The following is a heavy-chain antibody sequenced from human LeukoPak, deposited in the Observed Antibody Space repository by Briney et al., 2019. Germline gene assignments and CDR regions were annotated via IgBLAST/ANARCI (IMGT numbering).Heavy chain of an antibody. Sequence: GSLRLSCAASGFTFSSYAMHWVRQAPGKGLEWVAVISYDGSNKYYADSVKGRFTISRDNSKNTLYLQMNSLRAEDTAVYYCVKDLRIFGVVSPNTPDYWGQGTLVTVSS. J-gene: IGHJ4*02. V-gene: IGHV3-30-3*01. D-gene: IGHD3-3*01. CDR1: GFTFSSYA. CDR2: ISYDGSNK. CDR3: VKDLRIFGVVSPNTPDY.